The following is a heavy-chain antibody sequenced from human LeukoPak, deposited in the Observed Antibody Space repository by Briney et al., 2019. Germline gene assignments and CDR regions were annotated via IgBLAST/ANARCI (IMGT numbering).Heavy chain of an antibody. CDR3: TRQQGLVGPQNGFNP. CDR2: IRSKAYGGTT. D-gene: IGHD6-19*01. Sequence: GGSLRLSCTASGFTFGDYAMSWFRQAPGKGLEWVGFIRSKAYGGTTEYAASVKGRSTISRDDSKSIAYLQMNSLKTEDTAVYSCTRQQGLVGPQNGFNPWGKEPRVTVSS. CDR1: GFTFGDYA. V-gene: IGHV3-49*03. J-gene: IGHJ5*02.